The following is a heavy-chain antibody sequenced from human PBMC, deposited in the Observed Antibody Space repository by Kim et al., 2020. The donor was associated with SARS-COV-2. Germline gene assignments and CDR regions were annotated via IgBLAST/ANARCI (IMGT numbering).Heavy chain of an antibody. Sequence: GESLKISCKGSGYSFTSYWISWVRQMPGKGLEWMGRIDPSDSYTNYSPSFQGHVTISADKSISTAYLQWSSLKASDTAMYYCARDRGGDGSGSYSDYWGQGTLVTVSS. CDR2: IDPSDSYT. CDR1: GYSFTSYW. V-gene: IGHV5-10-1*01. J-gene: IGHJ4*02. D-gene: IGHD3-10*01. CDR3: ARDRGGDGSGSYSDY.